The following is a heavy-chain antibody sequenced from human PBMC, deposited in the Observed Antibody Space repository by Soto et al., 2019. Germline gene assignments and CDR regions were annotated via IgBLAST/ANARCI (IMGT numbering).Heavy chain of an antibody. CDR3: ARDVGGYSSGWYGFDP. J-gene: IGHJ5*02. D-gene: IGHD6-19*01. V-gene: IGHV6-1*01. CDR1: GDSVSSNSAA. Sequence: SKTLSLTCAISGDSVSSNSAAWNWFRQSPSRGLEWLGRTYYRSKWYNDYAVSVKSRITINPDTSKNQFSLQLNSVTPEDTAVYYCARDVGGYSSGWYGFDPWGQGTLVTVSS. CDR2: TYYRSKWYN.